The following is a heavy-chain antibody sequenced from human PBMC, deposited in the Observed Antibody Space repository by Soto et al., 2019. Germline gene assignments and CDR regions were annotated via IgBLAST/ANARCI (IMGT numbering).Heavy chain of an antibody. V-gene: IGHV4-39*01. Sequence: SETLSLTCTVSGGSIGSSSYYWGWIRQPPGKGLEWIGIIYYSGSTYYNPSLKSRVTISVDTSKNQFSLKLSSVTAADTAVYYCARRGGVATNAFDIWGQGTMVTVS. D-gene: IGHD5-12*01. CDR1: GGSIGSSSYY. J-gene: IGHJ3*02. CDR2: IYYSGST. CDR3: ARRGGVATNAFDI.